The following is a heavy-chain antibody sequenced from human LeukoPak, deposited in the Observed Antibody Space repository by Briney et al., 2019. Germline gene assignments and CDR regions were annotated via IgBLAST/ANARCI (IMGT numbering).Heavy chain of an antibody. J-gene: IGHJ4*02. CDR2: INDDGSST. Sequence: GGSLRLSCAASGFTFSNYWMHWVRQAPGKGLVWVSHINDDGSSTSYADSVKGRFTISRDNSKNTLYLQMNSLRAEDTAVYYCAKDLTTVTTLSWYYFDYWGQGTLVTVSS. CDR3: AKDLTTVTTLSWYYFDY. CDR1: GFTFSNYW. V-gene: IGHV3-74*01. D-gene: IGHD4-17*01.